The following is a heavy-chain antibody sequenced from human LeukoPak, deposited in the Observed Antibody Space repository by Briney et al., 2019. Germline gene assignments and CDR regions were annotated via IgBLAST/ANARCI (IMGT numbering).Heavy chain of an antibody. D-gene: IGHD6-19*01. CDR1: GYTFTGYY. CDR3: ARAGIAVAEDAFDI. V-gene: IGHV1-2*02. Sequence: GASVKVSCKASGYTFTGYYMHWVRQAPGQGLEWMGWINPNSGGTNYAQKLQGRVTMTTDTSTSTAYMELRSLRSDDTAVYYCARAGIAVAEDAFDIWGQGTMVTVSS. J-gene: IGHJ3*02. CDR2: INPNSGGT.